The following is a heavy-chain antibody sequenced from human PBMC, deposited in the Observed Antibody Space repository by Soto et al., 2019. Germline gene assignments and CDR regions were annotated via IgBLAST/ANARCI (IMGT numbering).Heavy chain of an antibody. V-gene: IGHV3-21*01. CDR1: GFTFSSYS. CDR2: ISSSSSYI. D-gene: IGHD3-10*01. Sequence: GGSLRLSCAASGFTFSSYSMNWVRQAPGKGLEWVSSISSSSSYIYYADSVKGRFTISRDNAKNSLYLQMNSLRAEDMAVYYGAITRIAMVRGDINEAFDIWGQGTMVTVSS. CDR3: AITRIAMVRGDINEAFDI. J-gene: IGHJ3*02.